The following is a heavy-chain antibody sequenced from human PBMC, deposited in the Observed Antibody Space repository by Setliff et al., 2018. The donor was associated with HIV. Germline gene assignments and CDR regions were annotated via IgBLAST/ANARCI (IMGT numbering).Heavy chain of an antibody. V-gene: IGHV4-39*02. D-gene: IGHD3-10*01. Sequence: PSETLSLTCTVSGGSISRSSYYWGWIRQPPGKGLEWIASIYYSGTTFYNPSLKSRVTIFVDTSKNQFSLRLSSVTAADTAVYYCARDGSNWFDPWGQGTLVTVSS. J-gene: IGHJ5*02. CDR2: IYYSGTT. CDR1: GGSISRSSYY. CDR3: ARDGSNWFDP.